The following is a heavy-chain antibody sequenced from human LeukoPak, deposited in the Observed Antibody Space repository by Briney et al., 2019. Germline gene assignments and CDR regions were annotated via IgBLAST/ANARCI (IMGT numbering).Heavy chain of an antibody. CDR3: ARSLSSRNWFDP. J-gene: IGHJ5*02. V-gene: IGHV1-69*13. CDR2: IIPIFGTA. CDR1: GGTFSSYA. Sequence: SVKVSCKASGGTFSSYAISWVRQAPRQGLEWMGGIIPIFGTANYAQKFQGRVTITADESTSTAYMELSSLRSEDTAVYYCARSLSSRNWFDPWGQGTLVTVSS. D-gene: IGHD6-13*01.